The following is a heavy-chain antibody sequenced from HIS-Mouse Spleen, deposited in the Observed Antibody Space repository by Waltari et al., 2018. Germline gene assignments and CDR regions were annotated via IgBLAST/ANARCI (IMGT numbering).Heavy chain of an antibody. Sequence: QLQLQESGPGLVKPSETLSLTCTVSGGSISSSSYYLCWIRQPPGKGPEWIGSIYYSGSTYYNPSLKSRVTISVDTSKNQFSLKLSSVTAADTAVYYCAREIPYSSSWYDWYFDLWGRGTLVTVSS. V-gene: IGHV4-39*07. CDR1: GGSISSSSYY. J-gene: IGHJ2*01. CDR3: AREIPYSSSWYDWYFDL. D-gene: IGHD6-13*01. CDR2: IYYSGST.